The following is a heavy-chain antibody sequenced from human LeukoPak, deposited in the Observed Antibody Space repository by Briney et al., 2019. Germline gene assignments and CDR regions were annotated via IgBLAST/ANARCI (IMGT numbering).Heavy chain of an antibody. J-gene: IGHJ5*02. CDR1: GGTFSSYA. CDR3: ARRDYDSSGYNWFDP. V-gene: IGHV1-69*13. CDR2: IIPIFDTA. D-gene: IGHD3-22*01. Sequence: ASVKVSCKASGGTFSSYAISWVRQAPGQGLEWMGGIIPIFDTANYAQKFQGRVTITADESTSTAYMELSSLRSEDTAVYYCARRDYDSSGYNWFDPWGQGTLVTVSS.